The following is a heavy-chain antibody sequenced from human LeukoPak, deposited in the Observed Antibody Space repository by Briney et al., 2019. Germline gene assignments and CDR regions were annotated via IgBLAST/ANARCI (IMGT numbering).Heavy chain of an antibody. D-gene: IGHD1-1*01. Sequence: QAGGSLRLSCTASGFTFGEYAMSWIRQAPGKGLEWVGFIRSKAYGETADYAASVKGRFTISRDDSKAIAYLQMNSLKTEDTAVYHCTRDRGAYNLYDYWGQGTLVTVSS. CDR3: TRDRGAYNLYDY. CDR1: GFTFGEYA. CDR2: IRSKAYGETA. V-gene: IGHV3-49*03. J-gene: IGHJ4*02.